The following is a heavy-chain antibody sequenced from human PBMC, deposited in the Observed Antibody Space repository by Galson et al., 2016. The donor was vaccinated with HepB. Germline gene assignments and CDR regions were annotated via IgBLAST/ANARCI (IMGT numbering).Heavy chain of an antibody. V-gene: IGHV5-10-1*01. J-gene: IGHJ6*02. D-gene: IGHD2-15*01. CDR2: IDPFDSNT. CDR1: GYRFTSFW. Sequence: QSGAEVKKPGESLRISCKGSGYRFTSFWINWVRQMPGKGLEWMGRIDPFDSNTSYSPSFQGHVTTSTDKSISTAYLQWSILKASDTARYYCASPTPETDLYDGMDVWGQGTTVTVSS. CDR3: ASPTPETDLYDGMDV.